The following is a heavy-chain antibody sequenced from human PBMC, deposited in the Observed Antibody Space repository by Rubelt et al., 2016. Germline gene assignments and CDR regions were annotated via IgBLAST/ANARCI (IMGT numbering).Heavy chain of an antibody. CDR3: ARHPGSTSYGTIDY. Sequence: EVQLVESGGGLVQPGGSLRLSCAASGFTFSSYAMSWVRQAPGKGLEWVSAISGSGASTYYADSVKGRFTISRDNSKNTLYVQRNSLGAEDTAVYFCARHPGSTSYGTIDYWGQGTLVTVSS. D-gene: IGHD2/OR15-2a*01. V-gene: IGHV3-23*04. CDR1: GFTFSSYA. CDR2: ISGSGAST. J-gene: IGHJ4*02.